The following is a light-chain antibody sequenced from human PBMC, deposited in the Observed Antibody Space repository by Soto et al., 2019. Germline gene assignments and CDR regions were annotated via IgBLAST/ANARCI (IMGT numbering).Light chain of an antibody. Sequence: QSALTQPASVSGSPGPSITISCTGTSSDVGGYNYVSWYQQHPGKAPKLMIYEVSNRPSGVSNRFSGSKSGNTASLTISGLQAEDEADYYCSSYTSSSLPYVFGTGTKLTVL. CDR1: SSDVGGYNY. CDR2: EVS. CDR3: SSYTSSSLPYV. V-gene: IGLV2-14*01. J-gene: IGLJ1*01.